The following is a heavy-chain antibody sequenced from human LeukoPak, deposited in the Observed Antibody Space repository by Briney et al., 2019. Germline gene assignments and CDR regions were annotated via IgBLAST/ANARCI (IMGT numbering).Heavy chain of an antibody. Sequence: GGSLRLSCAASGFTFSSYAMSWVRQAPGKGLEWVSAISGSGGSTYYADSVKGRFTISRDNSKNTLYLQMNSLRAEDTAVYYCAKGITMVRGVRSAFDPWGQGTLDTVSS. CDR1: GFTFSSYA. CDR2: ISGSGGST. J-gene: IGHJ5*02. CDR3: AKGITMVRGVRSAFDP. V-gene: IGHV3-23*01. D-gene: IGHD3-10*01.